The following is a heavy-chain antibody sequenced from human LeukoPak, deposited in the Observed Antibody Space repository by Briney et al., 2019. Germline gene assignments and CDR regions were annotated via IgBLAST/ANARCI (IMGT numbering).Heavy chain of an antibody. D-gene: IGHD5-24*01. CDR1: GYPFTTSW. Sequence: GESLKISCQGFGYPFTTSWIGWVRQLPGKGLEWTAIIYAGNSDAKYSPSFQGQVSISTDRSISTAYLHWSSLKASDTAIYYCAIIDHPDGRVYWGQGTLVTVSS. CDR3: AIIDHPDGRVY. V-gene: IGHV5-51*01. CDR2: IYAGNSDA. J-gene: IGHJ4*02.